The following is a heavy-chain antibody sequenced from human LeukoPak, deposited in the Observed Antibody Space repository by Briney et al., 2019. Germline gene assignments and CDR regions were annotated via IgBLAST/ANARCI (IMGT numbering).Heavy chain of an antibody. CDR2: IYYSGST. CDR3: ARDQRSLYDF. CDR1: GGSISNYY. J-gene: IGHJ4*02. Sequence: SETLSLTCTVSGGSISNYYWSWIRQPPGKGLEWIGYIYYSGSTNYNPSLKSRLTISIDTSKNQFSLKLASVTAADTAIYYCARDQRSLYDFWGQGSLVTVSS. D-gene: IGHD1-26*01. V-gene: IGHV4-59*12.